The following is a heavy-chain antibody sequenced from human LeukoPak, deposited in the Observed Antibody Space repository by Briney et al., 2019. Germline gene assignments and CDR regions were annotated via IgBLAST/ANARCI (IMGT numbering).Heavy chain of an antibody. CDR2: ISAYNGNT. J-gene: IGHJ4*02. D-gene: IGHD3-3*01. Sequence: GASVKVSCKASGYTFTSYGISWVRQAPGQGLEWMGWISAYNGNTNYAQKLQGRVTKTTDTSTSTAYMELRSLRSDDTAVYYCARGPYYDFWSGYEQTFDYWGQGTLVTVSS. CDR1: GYTFTSYG. V-gene: IGHV1-18*01. CDR3: ARGPYYDFWSGYEQTFDY.